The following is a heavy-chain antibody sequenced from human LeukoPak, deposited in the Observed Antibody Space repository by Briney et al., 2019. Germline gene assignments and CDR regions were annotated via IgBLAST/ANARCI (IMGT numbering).Heavy chain of an antibody. CDR1: GYSFISYW. CDR3: ARSRSVLRDAFDI. D-gene: IGHD3-3*01. J-gene: IGHJ3*02. V-gene: IGHV5-51*01. CDR2: IYPGDSDT. Sequence: GEFLKISCKGSGYSFISYWIGWVRQMPGKGLEWMGIIYPGDSDTRYSPSFQGQVTISADKSISTAYLQWSGLKASDTAMYYCARSRSVLRDAFDIWGQGTMVTISS.